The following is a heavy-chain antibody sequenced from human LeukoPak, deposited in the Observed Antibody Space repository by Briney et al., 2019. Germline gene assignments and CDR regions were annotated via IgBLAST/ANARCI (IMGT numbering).Heavy chain of an antibody. Sequence: SVKVSCKASGGTFSSYAISWVRQAPGQGLEWMGGIIPIFGTANYAQKFQGRVTITTDESTSTAYMELNSLRSEDTAVYYCGASPYYYDSSGYQNWFDPWGQGTLVTVSS. CDR1: GGTFSSYA. CDR2: IIPIFGTA. D-gene: IGHD3-22*01. CDR3: GASPYYYDSSGYQNWFDP. V-gene: IGHV1-69*05. J-gene: IGHJ5*02.